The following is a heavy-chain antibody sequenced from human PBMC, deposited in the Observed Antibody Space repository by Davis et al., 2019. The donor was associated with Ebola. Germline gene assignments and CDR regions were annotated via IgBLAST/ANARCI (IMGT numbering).Heavy chain of an antibody. D-gene: IGHD6-13*01. CDR2: IYPGDSDT. V-gene: IGHV5-51*01. CDR1: GYSFTSYW. CDR3: ARQGRRIAAAGVYFDY. J-gene: IGHJ4*02. Sequence: GESLKISCKGSGYSFTSYWIAWVRQMPGKGLEWMGIIYPGDSDTRYSPSFQGQVTISADKSISTAYLQWSSLKASDTAMYYCARQGRRIAAAGVYFDYWGQGTLVTVSS.